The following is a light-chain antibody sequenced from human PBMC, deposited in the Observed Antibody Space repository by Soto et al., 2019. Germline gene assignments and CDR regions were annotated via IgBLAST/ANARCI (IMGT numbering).Light chain of an antibody. CDR2: DAS. CDR3: QQCFSLWT. Sequence: DIQMTQSPSTLSASVGDRVTITCGASQNIGTSLAWYQQTPGKAPKLLISDASTLESGVPPRFGGSGSGTEFTLTITSLQPDDFATHYCQQCFSLWTFAKGGKVDI. J-gene: IGKJ1*01. CDR1: QNIGTS. V-gene: IGKV1-5*01.